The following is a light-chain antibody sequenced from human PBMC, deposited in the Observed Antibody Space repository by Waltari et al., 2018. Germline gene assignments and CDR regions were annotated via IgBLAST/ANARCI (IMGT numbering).Light chain of an antibody. Sequence: DIQMPQSPSSLSASVGDRVTIACRASQSISSYLNWYQHKPGKAPKLLIYAASSLQSGVPSRFSGSGSGTDFTLTISSLQPEDFATYYCQQSYSTPRTFGQGTKVEIK. J-gene: IGKJ1*01. CDR3: QQSYSTPRT. CDR2: AAS. V-gene: IGKV1-39*01. CDR1: QSISSY.